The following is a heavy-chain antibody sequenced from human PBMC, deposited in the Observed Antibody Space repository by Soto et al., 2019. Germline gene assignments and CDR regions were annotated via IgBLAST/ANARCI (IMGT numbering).Heavy chain of an antibody. CDR2: IWYDGSKT. Sequence: GGSLRLSCAACGMTFNRNGIHWVRQAPCKGLEWVAVIWYDGSKTAYSDSVKGRFTISRDNAKNTLYLQMNSVRDEDTAIYYCARDRSAGDYFYYGMDVFGQGTTVAVCS. CDR3: ARDRSAGDYFYYGMDV. J-gene: IGHJ6*02. D-gene: IGHD1-1*01. CDR1: GMTFNRNG. V-gene: IGHV3-33*01.